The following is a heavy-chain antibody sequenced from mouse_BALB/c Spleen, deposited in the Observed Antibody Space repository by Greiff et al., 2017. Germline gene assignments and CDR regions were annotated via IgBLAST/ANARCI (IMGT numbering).Heavy chain of an antibody. D-gene: IGHD2-14*01. CDR3: TRGYRYDWYFDV. V-gene: IGHV6-6*02. Sequence: EVKLMESGGGLVQPGGSMKLSCVASGFTFSNYWMNWVRQSPEKGLEWVAEIRLKSNNYATHYAESVKGRFTISRDDSKSSVYLQMNNLRAEDTGIYYCTRGYRYDWYFDVWGAGTTVTVSS. CDR2: IRLKSNNYAT. J-gene: IGHJ1*01. CDR1: GFTFSNYW.